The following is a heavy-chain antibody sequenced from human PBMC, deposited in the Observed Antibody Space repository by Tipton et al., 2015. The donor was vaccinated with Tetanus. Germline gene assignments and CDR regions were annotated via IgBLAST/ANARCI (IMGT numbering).Heavy chain of an antibody. V-gene: IGHV4-59*01. CDR1: GGSISSYY. Sequence: TLSLTCSVSGGSISSYYWTWIRQPPGRGLEWIGFVHYSGRTNYSPSIRSRVSLSVDTSKNQFSLNLSSVTAADTAVYYCARIGWPQQNKPAFDIWGQGTVVTVSS. J-gene: IGHJ3*02. CDR3: ARIGWPQQNKPAFDI. CDR2: VHYSGRT. D-gene: IGHD6-19*01.